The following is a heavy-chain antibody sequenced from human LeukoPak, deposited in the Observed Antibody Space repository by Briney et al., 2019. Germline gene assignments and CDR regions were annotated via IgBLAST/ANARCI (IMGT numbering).Heavy chain of an antibody. CDR2: FTFDGNDI. V-gene: IGHV3-30*04. J-gene: IGHJ3*02. CDR3: ARDRDAFDI. Sequence: GGSLRLSCAASGFTFSRYAMHWVRQAPGKGLEGVAIFTFDGNDIYYADSVEGRFTISRDNSKNTLYLQMNGLRVEDTAVYYCARDRDAFDIWGQGTMVTVSS. CDR1: GFTFSRYA.